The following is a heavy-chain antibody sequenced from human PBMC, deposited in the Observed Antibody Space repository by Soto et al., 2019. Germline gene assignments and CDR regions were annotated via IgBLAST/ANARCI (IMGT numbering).Heavy chain of an antibody. CDR2: ISGSGGST. J-gene: IGHJ4*02. CDR3: AKAKGSRIAVAYHFDY. CDR1: GFSCSSYA. V-gene: IGHV3-23*01. Sequence: GGSLRLSCGASGFSCSSYAMSCVRQAPGKGLEWVSAISGSGGSTYYADSVKGRFTISRDNSKNTLYLQMNSLRAEDTAVYYCAKAKGSRIAVAYHFDYWGQGTLVTVS. D-gene: IGHD6-19*01.